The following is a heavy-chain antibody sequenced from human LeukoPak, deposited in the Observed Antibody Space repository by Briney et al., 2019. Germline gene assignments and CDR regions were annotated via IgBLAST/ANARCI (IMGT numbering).Heavy chain of an antibody. D-gene: IGHD6-13*01. J-gene: IGHJ4*02. Sequence: GGSLRLSCTASGVTFSSYAMSWVRQAPGKGLEWVSVISAAASTSYADSVKGRFTISRDNSQNTLYLQMNSLRAEDAAVYYCAKGTEYSSSWYKEALDYWGQGALVTVSS. CDR1: GVTFSSYA. CDR3: AKGTEYSSSWYKEALDY. CDR2: ISAAAST. V-gene: IGHV3-23*01.